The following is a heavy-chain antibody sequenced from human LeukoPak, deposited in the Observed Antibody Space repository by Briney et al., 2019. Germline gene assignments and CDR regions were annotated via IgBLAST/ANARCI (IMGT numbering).Heavy chain of an antibody. Sequence: GASVKVSCKASGGTFSSYAISWVRQAPGQGLEWMGWINPNSGGTNYAQKFQGRVTMTRDTSINTAYMELTSLRFDDTAVYYCATGRPGYTSSWYVYWGQGTLVTVSS. J-gene: IGHJ4*02. CDR3: ATGRPGYTSSWYVY. CDR1: GGTFSSYA. D-gene: IGHD6-13*01. V-gene: IGHV1-2*02. CDR2: INPNSGGT.